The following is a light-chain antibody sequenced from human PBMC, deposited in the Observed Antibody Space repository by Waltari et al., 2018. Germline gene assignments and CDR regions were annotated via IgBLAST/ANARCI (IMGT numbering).Light chain of an antibody. CDR1: EGVRNNY. CDR2: RVS. V-gene: IGKV3-20*01. CDR3: QQYSSAPLT. Sequence: ELVLTQSPGTLSLSPGERATLSCTASEGVRNNYLAWYQQKPGQAPRLLISRVSRRATGISDRFSGSGSWTDFTLTISRLEPEDVAVYYCQQYSSAPLTFGGGTKVEIK. J-gene: IGKJ4*01.